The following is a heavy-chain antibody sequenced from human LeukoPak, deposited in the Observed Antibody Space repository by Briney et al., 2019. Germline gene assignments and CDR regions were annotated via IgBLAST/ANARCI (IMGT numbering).Heavy chain of an antibody. J-gene: IGHJ4*02. CDR3: ARSPGDY. CDR1: GYIFTNYD. D-gene: IGHD1-1*01. CDR2: ISAYNGNT. Sequence: GASVKVSCQASGYIFTNYDISWVRQAPGQGLEWMGWISAYNGNTNYAQKFQGRVTMTTDTSASTAYMELTSQTSDDAAVYYCARSPGDYWGQGTLVTVSS. V-gene: IGHV1-18*01.